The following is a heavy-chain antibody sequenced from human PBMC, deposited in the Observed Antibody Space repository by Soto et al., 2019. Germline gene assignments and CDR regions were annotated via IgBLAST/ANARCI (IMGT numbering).Heavy chain of an antibody. V-gene: IGHV4-34*01. D-gene: IGHD1-26*01. CDR2: INHSGST. J-gene: IGHJ4*02. Sequence: PSETLSLTCAVYGGSFSGYYWTWIRQPPGTGLEWIGEINHSGSTNYNPHLKSRVTISVDTSKNQFSLKLTSVTAADTAVYYCARRYGGNFDYWGQGTLVTVS. CDR1: GGSFSGYY. CDR3: ARRYGGNFDY.